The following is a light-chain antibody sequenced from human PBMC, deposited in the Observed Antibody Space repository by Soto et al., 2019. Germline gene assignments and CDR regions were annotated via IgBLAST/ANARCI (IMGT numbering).Light chain of an antibody. J-gene: IGLJ1*01. CDR2: DVS. CDR3: CSYAGSYTFSV. Sequence: LTQPRSVSGSPGQSVTISCTGTSSDVGGYNYVSWYQQHPGKAPKLMIYDVSKRPSGVPDRFSGSKSGNTASLTISGLQAEDEADYYCCSYAGSYTFSVFGTGT. V-gene: IGLV2-11*01. CDR1: SSDVGGYNY.